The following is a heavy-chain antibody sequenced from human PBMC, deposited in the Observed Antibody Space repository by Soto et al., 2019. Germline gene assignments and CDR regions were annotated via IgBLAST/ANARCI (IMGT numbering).Heavy chain of an antibody. CDR2: IYWDDDK. CDR3: AHRVGLQGNWNGGYFDF. D-gene: IGHD1-1*01. J-gene: IGHJ4*02. Sequence: QITLKESGPPRVRPTQTLTLTCTFSGFSLSTGGVGVGWIRQPPGKALERLALIYWDDDKRYSPSLKSRPTITKDTSGNQVVLTMTNMDPVDTATYYCAHRVGLQGNWNGGYFDFWGQGALVTVSS. CDR1: GFSLSTGGVG. V-gene: IGHV2-5*02.